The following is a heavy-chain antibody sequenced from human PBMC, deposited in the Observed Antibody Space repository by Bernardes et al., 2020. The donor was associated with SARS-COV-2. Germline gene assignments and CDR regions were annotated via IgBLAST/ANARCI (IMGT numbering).Heavy chain of an antibody. CDR2: IDPKSGGT. Sequence: ASVKVSCKASGYTFTDNYIQWVRQAPAKGLEWMGWIDPKSGGTNYAQKFQGRVTMTRDTSVSTVCMELSRLRADDTAVYYCAQSGYFSHFDYWGQGTLVTVSS. CDR1: GYTFTDNY. CDR3: AQSGYFSHFDY. D-gene: IGHD5-12*01. J-gene: IGHJ4*02. V-gene: IGHV1-2*02.